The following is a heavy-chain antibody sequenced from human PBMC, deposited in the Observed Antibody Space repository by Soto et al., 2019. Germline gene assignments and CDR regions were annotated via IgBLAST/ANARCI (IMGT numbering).Heavy chain of an antibody. CDR2: ISWNSGSR. V-gene: IGHV3-9*01. CDR1: GFTFDDYA. D-gene: IGHD4-17*01. Sequence: EVQLVESGGGLVQPGRSLRLSCAASGFTFDDYAMHWVRQVPGKGPEWVSGISWNSGSRGYAESVRGRFTISRDNAKNSLYLQMNSLRAEDTALYYCAKSKGDFEILTTTVTTFWGPFHIWGQGTMVTVSS. J-gene: IGHJ3*02. CDR3: AKSKGDFEILTTTVTTFWGPFHI.